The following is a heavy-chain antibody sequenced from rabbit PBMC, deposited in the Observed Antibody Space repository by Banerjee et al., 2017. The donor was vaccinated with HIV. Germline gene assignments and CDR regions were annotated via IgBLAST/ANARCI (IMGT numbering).Heavy chain of an antibody. CDR3: ARTTGYAGFYFDL. J-gene: IGHJ4*01. Sequence: QSLEESGGDLVKPGASLTLTCTASGFDLSSYYYMCWVRQAPGKGLEWIACIYAGSSDRTWYASWAKGRFTISKTSSTTVTLQMTSLTAADTATYFCARTTGYAGFYFDLWGPGTLVTVS. D-gene: IGHD6-1*01. CDR1: GFDLSSYYY. CDR2: IYAGSSDRT. V-gene: IGHV1S40*01.